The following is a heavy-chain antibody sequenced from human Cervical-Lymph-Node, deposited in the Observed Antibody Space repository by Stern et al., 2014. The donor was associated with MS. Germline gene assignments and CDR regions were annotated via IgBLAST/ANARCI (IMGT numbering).Heavy chain of an antibody. CDR2: ISPDGGRT. CDR1: GYTFTDYN. CDR3: ARVAPTVGAAY. V-gene: IGHV1-46*01. J-gene: IGHJ4*02. Sequence: VQLVQSGAEVKEPGASVKVSCMASGYTFTDYNIQWVRQAPGPGLEWMGMISPDGGRTAYAPKFRGRVTMTRDKSTATVYMELNSLRSEDTAVYFCARVAPTVGAAYWGQGTLVTVSS. D-gene: IGHD1-26*01.